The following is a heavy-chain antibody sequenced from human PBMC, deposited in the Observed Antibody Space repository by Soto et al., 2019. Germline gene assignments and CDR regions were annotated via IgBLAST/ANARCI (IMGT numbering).Heavy chain of an antibody. J-gene: IGHJ4*02. V-gene: IGHV3-30*18. Sequence: AGSIKISSAASRVTFSSYGMHWVRQAPGKGLEWVAVISYDGSNKYYADSVKGRFTISRDNSKNTLYLQMNSLRAEDTAVYYCAKAPYCSGGSCYSSLRNWGQGTLVTGSS. CDR2: ISYDGSNK. D-gene: IGHD2-15*01. CDR1: RVTFSSYG. CDR3: AKAPYCSGGSCYSSLRN.